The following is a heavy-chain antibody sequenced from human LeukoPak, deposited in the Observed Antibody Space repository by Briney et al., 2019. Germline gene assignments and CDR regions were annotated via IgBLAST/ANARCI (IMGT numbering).Heavy chain of an antibody. J-gene: IGHJ5*02. CDR2: LYSGGST. CDR3: ARGLGYCSSTSCPVGNWFDP. CDR1: GLTVSSNY. Sequence: GGSLRLSCAASGLTVSSNYMTWVRQAPGKGLEWVSVLYSGGSTYYADSVKGRFTISRDNSKNTLYLQMNSLRAEDTAVYYCARGLGYCSSTSCPVGNWFDPWGQGTLVTVSS. V-gene: IGHV3-53*01. D-gene: IGHD2-2*01.